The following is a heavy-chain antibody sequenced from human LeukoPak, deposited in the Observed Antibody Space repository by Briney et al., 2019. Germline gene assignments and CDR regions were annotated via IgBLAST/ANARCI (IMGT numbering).Heavy chain of an antibody. Sequence: QPGGSLRLSCEASGFTFSSYWMSWVRQAPGKGLEWVANIKQDGGEKYYVGSVKGRFTISRDNAKSALYLQMNSLRAEDTAVYYCASLLWKYLEASGFDYWGQGTLVTVSS. CDR2: IKQDGGEK. J-gene: IGHJ4*02. CDR1: GFTFSSYW. V-gene: IGHV3-7*05. D-gene: IGHD2-15*01. CDR3: ASLLWKYLEASGFDY.